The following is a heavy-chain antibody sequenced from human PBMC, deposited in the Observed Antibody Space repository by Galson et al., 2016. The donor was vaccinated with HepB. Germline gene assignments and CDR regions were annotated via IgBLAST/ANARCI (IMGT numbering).Heavy chain of an antibody. D-gene: IGHD1-26*01. Sequence: SLRLSCAASGFTVSNNFMRWVRQAPGKGLAWASPIYSGGGTHYADPVKGRFIISRDNSKNTLYLQMNSLRVEDTAVYYCARGGNYGYTWGLGALVTVSS. CDR2: IYSGGGT. CDR3: ARGGNYGYT. V-gene: IGHV3-53*01. CDR1: GFTVSNNF. J-gene: IGHJ4*02.